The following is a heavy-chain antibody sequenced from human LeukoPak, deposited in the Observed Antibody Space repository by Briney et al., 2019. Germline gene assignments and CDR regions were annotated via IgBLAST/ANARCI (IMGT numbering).Heavy chain of an antibody. CDR2: IIPIAGTA. CDR3: ARAPYGIYSGDYYAYYMDV. CDR1: GGTFSVDA. V-gene: IGHV1-69*05. D-gene: IGHD1-26*01. Sequence: GASVMVSCKASGGTFSVDAITWVRQAPGQGLEWMGGIIPIAGTANYAQKFQGRVTITTDESTYTAYMELSSLRSEDTAVYYCARAPYGIYSGDYYAYYMDVWGKGTTVTVSS. J-gene: IGHJ6*03.